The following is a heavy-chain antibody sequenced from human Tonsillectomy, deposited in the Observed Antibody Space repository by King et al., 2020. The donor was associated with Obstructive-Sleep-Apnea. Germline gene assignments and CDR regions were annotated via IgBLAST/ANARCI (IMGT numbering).Heavy chain of an antibody. Sequence: PLQESGPGLVKPSQTLSLTCTVSGGSLSSDDHYWSWIRQTPGKGLEWIGYIYYSGSTYYNPSLKSRVTISVDTSKNQFSLKVTSVTATDTAVYYCARRAVSKFDAFDIWGQGTMVTVSS. CDR1: GGSLSSDDHY. D-gene: IGHD1-26*01. CDR3: ARRAVSKFDAFDI. V-gene: IGHV4-30-4*01. CDR2: IYYSGST. J-gene: IGHJ3*02.